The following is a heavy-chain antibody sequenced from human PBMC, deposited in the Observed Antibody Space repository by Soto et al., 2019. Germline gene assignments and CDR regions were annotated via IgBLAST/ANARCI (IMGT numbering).Heavy chain of an antibody. CDR1: GVSISSGDYS. D-gene: IGHD4-17*01. CDR2: IYYSGSS. J-gene: IGHJ4*02. V-gene: IGHV4-30-4*01. Sequence: SETLSLTCTVSGVSISSGDYSWIWIRQPPGKGLEWIAYIYYSGSSYYNPSLKSRFTISEDTSKNQFSLKLSSVTAADTAVYYCARKRSGASYFDYWGQGTLVTVSS. CDR3: ARKRSGASYFDY.